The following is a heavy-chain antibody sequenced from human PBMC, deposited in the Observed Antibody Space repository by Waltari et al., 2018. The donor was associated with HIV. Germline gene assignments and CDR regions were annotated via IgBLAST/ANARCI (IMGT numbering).Heavy chain of an antibody. CDR1: GFTFSTMC. V-gene: IGHV3-7*01. D-gene: IGHD3-3*01. CDR3: ARDLKDYDFWSPVDV. CDR2: IKQDGSEK. Sequence: EVQLVEFGVGWVYPWGSLGLPCAASGFTFSTMCFTWVRQAAGKGCEWRANIKQDGSEKYYADSVKGRFTVSRDNNKKSLYLQMSSLRAEDTAVYYCARDLKDYDFWSPVDVWGQGTTVTVSS. J-gene: IGHJ6*02.